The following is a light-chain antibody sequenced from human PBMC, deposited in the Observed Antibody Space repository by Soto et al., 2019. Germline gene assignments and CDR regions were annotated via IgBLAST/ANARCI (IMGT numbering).Light chain of an antibody. CDR3: SSYTYTNTRACV. V-gene: IGLV2-14*02. Sequence: QSALTQPASVSGSPGQSITISCSGTSNDVGGYDLVSWYQQHPGKAPRLIIYEATKRPSGVSDRFSAFKSGNTASLTISALQAEDEAEYYCSSYTYTNTRACVFGTGTKVTVL. J-gene: IGLJ1*01. CDR1: SNDVGGYDL. CDR2: EAT.